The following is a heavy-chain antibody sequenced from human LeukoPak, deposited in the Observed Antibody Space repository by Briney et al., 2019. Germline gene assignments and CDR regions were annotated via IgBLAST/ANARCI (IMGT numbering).Heavy chain of an antibody. J-gene: IGHJ4*02. CDR3: ARDQEYYYGSGSYYNPPFDY. CDR1: GYSISSGYY. V-gene: IGHV4-38-2*02. Sequence: PSETLSLTCIVSGYSISSGYYWGWIRQPPGKGLEWIGSIYHSGSTYYNPSLKSRVTISVDTSKNQFSLKLSSVTAADTAVYYCARDQEYYYGSGSYYNPPFDYWGQGTLVTVSS. CDR2: IYHSGST. D-gene: IGHD3-10*01.